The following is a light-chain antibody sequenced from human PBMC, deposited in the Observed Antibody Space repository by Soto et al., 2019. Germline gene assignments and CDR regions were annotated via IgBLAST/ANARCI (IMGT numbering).Light chain of an antibody. CDR3: QQSYSTSWT. CDR1: QSISSY. Sequence: DIQLTQSPSTLPASVGDRVTITCRASQSISSYLNWYQQKPGKAPKLLIYAASSLQSGVPSRFSGSGSGTDFTLIISSLQPEDFATYYCQQSYSTSWTFGQGTKVDIK. J-gene: IGKJ1*01. CDR2: AAS. V-gene: IGKV1-39*01.